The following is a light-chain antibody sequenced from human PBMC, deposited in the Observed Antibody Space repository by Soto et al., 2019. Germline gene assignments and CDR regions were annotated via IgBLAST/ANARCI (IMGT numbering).Light chain of an antibody. Sequence: SYELTQPPSVSVSPGQTANITCSGDKLGDKYVCWYQHKPGQSPVLLIYQDTKRPSGISERFTGSNSGNTATLTISGTQAMDESDYYCQAWEKTTVVFGGGTKVTVL. CDR1: KLGDKY. J-gene: IGLJ2*01. CDR3: QAWEKTTVV. V-gene: IGLV3-1*01. CDR2: QDT.